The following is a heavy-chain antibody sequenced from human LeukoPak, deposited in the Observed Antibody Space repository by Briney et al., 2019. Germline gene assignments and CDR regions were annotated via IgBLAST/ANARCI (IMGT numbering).Heavy chain of an antibody. V-gene: IGHV3-7*01. CDR1: GFTFSSYG. CDR3: ARVIAAAERVAFDI. CDR2: IKEDGSEK. J-gene: IGHJ3*02. D-gene: IGHD6-13*01. Sequence: PGGSLRLSCAASGFTFSSYGMHWVRQAPGKGLEWVANIKEDGSEKNYVDSVKGRFTISRDNAKNSLYLQMNSLRAEDTAVYYCARVIAAAERVAFDIWGQGTMVTVSS.